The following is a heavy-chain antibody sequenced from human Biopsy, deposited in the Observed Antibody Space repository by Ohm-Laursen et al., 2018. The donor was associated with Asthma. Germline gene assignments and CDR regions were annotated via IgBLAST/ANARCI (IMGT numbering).Heavy chain of an antibody. V-gene: IGHV2-5*01. CDR3: ARAERRVEFSYFDN. CDR1: GFSLSKSGVG. J-gene: IGHJ4*01. Sequence: TQTLTLTSTFSGFSLSKSGVGVGWIRLPPREAPDWLALIYWNGDTHYNPALRSRLTITKDTSREQVVLAMSNMDTVDTGTYFCARAERRVEFSYFDNWGLGTLVYVSS. CDR2: IYWNGDT. D-gene: IGHD1-1*01.